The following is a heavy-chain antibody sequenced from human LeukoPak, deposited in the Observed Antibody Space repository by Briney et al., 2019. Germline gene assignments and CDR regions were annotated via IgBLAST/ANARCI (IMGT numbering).Heavy chain of an antibody. V-gene: IGHV4-34*01. CDR3: ARGSRIVVMVAAQDPDFDY. D-gene: IGHD2-15*01. CDR2: INRSGST. CDR1: GGSFSGYY. J-gene: IGHJ4*02. Sequence: SETLSLTCAVYGGSFSGYYGSWIRQPPGKGLEWIGEINRSGSTNYKPSLKSRVTISVDTSKNKFSLKLSSVTAADTAVYYCARGSRIVVMVAAQDPDFDYRGQGTLVTVSS.